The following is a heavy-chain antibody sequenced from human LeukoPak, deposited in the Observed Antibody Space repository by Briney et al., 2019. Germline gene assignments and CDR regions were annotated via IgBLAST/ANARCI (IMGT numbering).Heavy chain of an antibody. CDR3: ARGGLYCSSTSCYRGYYYYYMDV. Sequence: GASVKVSCKASGYTFTSYDINWVRQATGQGLEWMGWMNPNSGNTGSAQKFQGRVTITRNTSISTAYMELSSLRSEDTAVYYCARGGLYCSSTSCYRGYYYYYMDVWGKGTTVTVSS. V-gene: IGHV1-8*03. CDR1: GYTFTSYD. J-gene: IGHJ6*03. CDR2: MNPNSGNT. D-gene: IGHD2-2*02.